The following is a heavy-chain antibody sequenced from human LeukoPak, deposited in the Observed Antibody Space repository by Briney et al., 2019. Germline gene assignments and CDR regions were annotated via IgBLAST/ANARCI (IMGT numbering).Heavy chain of an antibody. CDR3: ARGGGSGYYYPPFY. CDR2: INWKGGST. CDR1: GFIFYDLG. D-gene: IGHD3-22*01. Sequence: AGRSLSLSCAPSGFIFYDLGMIGARHARGKGLVWGSCINWKGGSTLCADSVKGRFNITRDNAKNSLYLQMNSLRVEDRALYYSARGGGSGYYYPPFYWGQGTPVTVSS. J-gene: IGHJ4*02. V-gene: IGHV3-20*04.